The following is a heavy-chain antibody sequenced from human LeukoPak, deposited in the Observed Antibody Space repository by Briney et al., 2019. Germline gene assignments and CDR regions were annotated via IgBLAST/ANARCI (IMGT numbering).Heavy chain of an antibody. CDR3: AKEERCGGDCYAVDY. CDR1: GFTFSSYA. CDR2: ISGSGGST. Sequence: GGSLRLSCAASGFTFSSYAMSWVRQAPGKGLEWVSAISGSGGSTYYADSVKGRFTISRDNSKSTLYLQMNSLRAEDTAVYYCAKEERCGGDCYAVDYWGQGTLVTVSS. V-gene: IGHV3-23*01. D-gene: IGHD2-21*02. J-gene: IGHJ4*02.